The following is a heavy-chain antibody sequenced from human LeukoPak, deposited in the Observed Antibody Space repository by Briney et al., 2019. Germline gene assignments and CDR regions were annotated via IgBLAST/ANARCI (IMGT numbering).Heavy chain of an antibody. CDR3: ARPHYRQYLQH. CDR1: GGSFSGYY. Sequence: SETLSLTCAVYGGSFSGYYWSWIRQPPGKGLEWIGEINHSGSTNYNPSLKSRVTISVDTSKNQFSLKLSSVTAADTAVYYCARPHYRQYLQHWGQGTLVTVSS. D-gene: IGHD3-10*01. V-gene: IGHV4-34*01. J-gene: IGHJ1*01. CDR2: INHSGST.